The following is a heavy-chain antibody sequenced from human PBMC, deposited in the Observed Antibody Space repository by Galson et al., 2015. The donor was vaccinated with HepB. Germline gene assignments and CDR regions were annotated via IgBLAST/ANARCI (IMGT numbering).Heavy chain of an antibody. J-gene: IGHJ4*02. D-gene: IGHD3-22*01. Sequence: SLRLSCAASGFTFSTYSMHWVRQAPGKGLEWVTVISYDGDDKYYADSVKGRFTISRDNSKNTLYLQMNSLRAEDTAVYYCARDRNYYDTSGYHGGDYWGQGTLVTVSS. CDR2: ISYDGDDK. CDR3: ARDRNYYDTSGYHGGDY. V-gene: IGHV3-30*04. CDR1: GFTFSTYS.